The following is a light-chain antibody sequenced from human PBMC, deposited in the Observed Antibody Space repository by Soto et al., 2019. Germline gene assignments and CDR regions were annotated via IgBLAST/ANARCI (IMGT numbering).Light chain of an antibody. CDR1: QSVSSSY. Sequence: EIVLTQSPGTLSLSPGERATLSCRASQSVSSSYLAWYQQKPGQAPRLLIYGASSRATGIPDRFSGRGSGTDFTLTISRLEPEDFAVYYCQQYGSSPPGTFGQGTKVEIK. J-gene: IGKJ1*01. V-gene: IGKV3-20*01. CDR2: GAS. CDR3: QQYGSSPPGT.